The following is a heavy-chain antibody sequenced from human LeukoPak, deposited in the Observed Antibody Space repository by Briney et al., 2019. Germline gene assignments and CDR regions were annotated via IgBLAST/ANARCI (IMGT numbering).Heavy chain of an antibody. V-gene: IGHV4-34*01. CDR3: ARHVDSSGYYTTAVDY. CDR2: INHSGST. CDR1: GGSMRSYY. D-gene: IGHD3-22*01. Sequence: SETLSLICTVSGGSMRSYYWSWIRQPPGKGLEWIGEINHSGSTNYNPSLKSRVTISVDTSKNQFSLKLSSVTAADTAMYYCARHVDSSGYYTTAVDYWGQGTLVTVSS. J-gene: IGHJ4*02.